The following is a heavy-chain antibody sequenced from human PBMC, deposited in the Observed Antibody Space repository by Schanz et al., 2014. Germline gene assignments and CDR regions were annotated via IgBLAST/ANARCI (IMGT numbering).Heavy chain of an antibody. CDR3: ARKVVATSGGYYDN. CDR1: GFSFSSYA. Sequence: EVQLLESGGGLVEPGGSLRLSCAASGFSFSSYAMGWVRQARGKGLEWVSAMNESHSTIYYADSVRGRFTISRDNAENTLFRQMNSLRAEDTAVYYCARKVVATSGGYYDNWGQGTLVIVSS. D-gene: IGHD5-12*01. J-gene: IGHJ4*02. V-gene: IGHV3-23*01. CDR2: MNESHSTI.